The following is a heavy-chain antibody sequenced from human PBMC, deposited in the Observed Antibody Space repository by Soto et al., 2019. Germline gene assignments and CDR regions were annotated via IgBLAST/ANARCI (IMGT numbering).Heavy chain of an antibody. CDR3: AKGGVPPIVAYGMDV. V-gene: IGHV3-23*01. CDR1: GGSISSYY. Sequence: ETLSLTCTVSGGSISSYYWSWIRQPPGKGLEWVSAISGSGGSTYYADSVKGRFTISRDNSKNTLYLQMNSLRAEDTAVYYCAKGGVPPIVAYGMDVWGQGTTVTVSS. CDR2: ISGSGGST. D-gene: IGHD2-15*01. J-gene: IGHJ6*02.